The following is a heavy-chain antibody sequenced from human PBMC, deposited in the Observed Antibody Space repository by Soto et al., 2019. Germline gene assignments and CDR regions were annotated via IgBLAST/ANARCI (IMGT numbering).Heavy chain of an antibody. J-gene: IGHJ4*02. D-gene: IGHD4-17*01. Sequence: SETLSLTSTVSGGSIRDYFWTWIRQPPGKGLEWIGYIYYSGRTNYNPSLKSRVSISVDTSKNHFSLQLRSVTAADTAVYYCARVGGDDFGDSGGFDYWGQGTLVTVSS. CDR2: IYYSGRT. CDR1: GGSIRDYF. CDR3: ARVGGDDFGDSGGFDY. V-gene: IGHV4-59*01.